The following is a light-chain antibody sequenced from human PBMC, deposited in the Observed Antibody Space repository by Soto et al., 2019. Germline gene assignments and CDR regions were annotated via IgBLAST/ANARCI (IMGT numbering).Light chain of an antibody. CDR1: QSVSSIY. Sequence: EIVLTQSPGTLSLSPGERATLSCRASQSVSSIYLAWYQQKPGQAPRLLIYGASSRATGIPDRFSGSGSGTDFTLTISRLEPEDFAVYYCQRYGSSRWTFGKGTNVQI. CDR2: GAS. J-gene: IGKJ1*01. V-gene: IGKV3-20*01. CDR3: QRYGSSRWT.